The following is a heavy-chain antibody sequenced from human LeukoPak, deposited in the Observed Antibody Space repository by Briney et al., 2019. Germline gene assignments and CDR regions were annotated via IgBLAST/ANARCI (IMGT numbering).Heavy chain of an antibody. D-gene: IGHD3-3*01. V-gene: IGHV5-51*01. CDR1: GYRFTDYW. Sequence: GESLQISCQGSGYRFTDYWIGWVRQMPGKGPEWMGIIDPADSDTRYSPAFQGQITISADKSISTTYLHWSSLKASDTAMYYCARAWNFDYWGQGTLVTVS. CDR2: IDPADSDT. CDR3: ARAWNFDY. J-gene: IGHJ4*02.